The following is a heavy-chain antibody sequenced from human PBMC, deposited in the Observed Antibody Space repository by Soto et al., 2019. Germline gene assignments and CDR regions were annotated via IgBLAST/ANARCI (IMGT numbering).Heavy chain of an antibody. CDR2: IYYSGGT. Sequence: PSETLSLTCTVSGALSSGGYFYTWVRQPPGKGLEWLGYIYYSGGTNYNPSLKSRVTISLDKSKSQFSLRLISVTAADTAVYYCTREQSDDNYFDPWGQGTLVTVSS. CDR3: TREQSDDNYFDP. D-gene: IGHD6-19*01. J-gene: IGHJ5*02. CDR1: GALSSGGYF. V-gene: IGHV4-61*08.